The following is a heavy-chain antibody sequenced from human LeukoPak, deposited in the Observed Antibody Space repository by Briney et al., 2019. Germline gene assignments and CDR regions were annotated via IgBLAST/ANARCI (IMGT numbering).Heavy chain of an antibody. CDR1: GYTFTGYY. Sequence: ASVKVSCKASGYTFTGYYMHWVRQAPGQGLEWMGWINPNSGGTNYAQKFQGRVTMTRDTSISTAYMELSRLRSDNTAVYYCASLAEGSGYRIAAAGTVDYWGQGTLVTVSS. J-gene: IGHJ4*02. D-gene: IGHD6-13*01. CDR2: INPNSGGT. V-gene: IGHV1-2*02. CDR3: ASLAEGSGYRIAAAGTVDY.